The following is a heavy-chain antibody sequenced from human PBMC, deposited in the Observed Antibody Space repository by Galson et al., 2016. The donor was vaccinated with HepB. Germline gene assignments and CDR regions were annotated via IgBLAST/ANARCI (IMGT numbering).Heavy chain of an antibody. J-gene: IGHJ4*02. D-gene: IGHD3-10*01. CDR2: SGTSGNT. CDR1: GFTFSNSA. Sequence: SLRLSCAASGFTFSNSAFSWVRQAPGEGLEWVSTSGTSGNTYYIDSVRGRFTISRGNSKNTLYLQMNSLRVEDTAVYFCAKSRRGFYYFEYWGQGTLVTVSS. V-gene: IGHV3-23*01. CDR3: AKSRRGFYYFEY.